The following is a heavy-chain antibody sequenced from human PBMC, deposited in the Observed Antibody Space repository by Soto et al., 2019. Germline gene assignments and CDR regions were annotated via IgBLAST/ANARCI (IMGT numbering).Heavy chain of an antibody. V-gene: IGHV3-49*03. D-gene: IGHD6-6*01. J-gene: IGHJ4*02. CDR3: TRDRPKYSSPPADY. CDR2: IRSKAYGGTT. CDR1: GFTFGDYA. Sequence: GGSLRLSCTASGFTFGDYAMSWFRQAPGKGLEWVGFIRSKAYGGTTEYAASVKGRFTISRDDSKSIAYLQMNSLKTEDTAVYYCTRDRPKYSSPPADYWGQGTLVTVSS.